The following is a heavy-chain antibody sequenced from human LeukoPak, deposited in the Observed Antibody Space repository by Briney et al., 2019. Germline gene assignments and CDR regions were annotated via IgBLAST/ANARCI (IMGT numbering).Heavy chain of an antibody. CDR2: ISGSGGST. V-gene: IGHV3-23*01. J-gene: IGHJ6*02. Sequence: GGSLRLSCAASGFTFSSYAMSWVRQAPGKGLEWVSAISGSGGSTYYADSVKGRFTISRDNSKNTLYLQMNSLRAEDTAVYYCAEATDWSSSWYFPLGYYYYGMDVWGQGTTVTVSS. CDR3: AEATDWSSSWYFPLGYYYYGMDV. D-gene: IGHD6-13*01. CDR1: GFTFSSYA.